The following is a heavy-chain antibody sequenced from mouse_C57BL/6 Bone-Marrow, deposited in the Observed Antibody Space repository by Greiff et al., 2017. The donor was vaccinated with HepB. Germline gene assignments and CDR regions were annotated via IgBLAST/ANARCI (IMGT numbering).Heavy chain of an antibody. CDR3: ARGDGYYGDYAMDY. J-gene: IGHJ4*01. D-gene: IGHD2-3*01. CDR2: ISNGGGST. Sequence: DVQLVESGGGLVQPGGSLKLSCAASGFTFSDYYMYWVRQTPEKRLEWVAYISNGGGSTYYPDTVKGRFTISRDNAKNTLYLQMSRLKSEDTAMYYCARGDGYYGDYAMDYWGQGTSVTVSS. V-gene: IGHV5-12*01. CDR1: GFTFSDYY.